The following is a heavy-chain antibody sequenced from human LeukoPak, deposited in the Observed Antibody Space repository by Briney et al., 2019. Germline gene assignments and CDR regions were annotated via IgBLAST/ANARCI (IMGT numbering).Heavy chain of an antibody. CDR2: INQDGSQK. V-gene: IGHV3-7*01. CDR1: GFTFSNSW. J-gene: IGHJ4*02. D-gene: IGHD3-9*01. Sequence: GGSLRLSCVASGFTFSNSWMSWVRQVPGKGLEWVANINQDGSQKNYVDSVKGRFTVSRDNTKNSQYLQMSSLRAEDTALYYCSRDPLTSWGQGALVTVSS. CDR3: SRDPLTS.